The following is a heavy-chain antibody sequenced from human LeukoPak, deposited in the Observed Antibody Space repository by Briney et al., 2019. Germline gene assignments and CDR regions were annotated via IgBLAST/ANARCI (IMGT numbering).Heavy chain of an antibody. Sequence: ASVKVSCKASGYTFTSYDINWVRQATGQGLEWMGWMNPNSGNTGYAQKFQGRVTMTRNTSISTAYMELSSLRSEDTAVYYCAKDLGYSSGWYFGAFDIWGQGTMVTVSS. CDR3: AKDLGYSSGWYFGAFDI. J-gene: IGHJ3*02. CDR1: GYTFTSYD. CDR2: MNPNSGNT. D-gene: IGHD6-19*01. V-gene: IGHV1-8*01.